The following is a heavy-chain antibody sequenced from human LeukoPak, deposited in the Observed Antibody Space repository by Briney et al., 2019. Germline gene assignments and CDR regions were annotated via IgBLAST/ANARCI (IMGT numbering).Heavy chain of an antibody. Sequence: SVKVSCKASGGTFSSYAISWVRQAPGQGLEWMGRIIPILGIANYAQKFQGRVTITADKSTSTAYMELSSLRAEDTAVYFCATDGRAGRHDFDYWGQGTLVTVSS. CDR1: GGTFSSYA. CDR3: ATDGRAGRHDFDY. CDR2: IIPILGIA. J-gene: IGHJ4*02. V-gene: IGHV1-69*04. D-gene: IGHD3-10*01.